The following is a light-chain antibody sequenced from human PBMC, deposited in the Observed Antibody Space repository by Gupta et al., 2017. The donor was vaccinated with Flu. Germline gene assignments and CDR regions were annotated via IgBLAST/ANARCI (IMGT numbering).Light chain of an antibody. CDR1: QSVGSK. Sequence: MTQSPATLSLSPGDRATLSCRASQSVGSKLVWYQQKPGQAPKLLIHSASTRATGIPVRFSGSGSGTDFTLTISSLQSEDSAVYYCQQYNDWPQSYGQGTKLEIK. J-gene: IGKJ2*03. CDR3: QQYNDWPQS. V-gene: IGKV3-15*01. CDR2: SAS.